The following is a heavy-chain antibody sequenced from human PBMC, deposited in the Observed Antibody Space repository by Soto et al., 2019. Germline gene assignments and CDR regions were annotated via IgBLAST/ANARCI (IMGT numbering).Heavy chain of an antibody. J-gene: IGHJ4*02. CDR2: INRDGSFT. CDR3: VRDLGHCATGECSS. CDR1: GFTFSSHW. Sequence: EVQLVESGGGLVQPGGSLRHSCVASGFTFSSHWMTWVRQAPGEGLVWVSRINRDGSFTVYADSVKGRFTISRDNAKNTLYLQMNNLRDEDTALYYCVRDLGHCATGECSSWGQGTLVTVSS. V-gene: IGHV3-74*01. D-gene: IGHD2-8*01.